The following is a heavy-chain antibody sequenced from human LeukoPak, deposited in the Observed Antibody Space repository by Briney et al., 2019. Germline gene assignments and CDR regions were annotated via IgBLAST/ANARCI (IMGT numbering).Heavy chain of an antibody. CDR1: GGSFSGYY. CDR3: ARGRKVSYYGSGSYGLNY. V-gene: IGHV4-34*01. CDR2: INHSGST. Sequence: SXXLSLTCAVYGGSFSGYYWSWIRQPPGKGLEWIGEINHSGSTNYNPSLKSRVTISVDTSKNQFSLKLSSVTAADTAVYYCARGRKVSYYGSGSYGLNYWGQGTLVTVSS. D-gene: IGHD3-10*01. J-gene: IGHJ4*02.